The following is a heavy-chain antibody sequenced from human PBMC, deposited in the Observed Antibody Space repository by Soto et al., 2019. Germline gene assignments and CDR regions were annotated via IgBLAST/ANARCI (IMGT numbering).Heavy chain of an antibody. J-gene: IGHJ4*02. CDR3: AHLYNWTYITPFGY. Sequence: QITLKESGPTLVKPTQTLTLTCSFSGFSRNTAGMGVGWIRQPPGKALEWLALIYWNDDGRYNPSLTSRLTISHDSSKDQVVLTMTNMDPVDTATYSWAHLYNWTYITPFGYWGRGIRVSVSS. V-gene: IGHV2-5*01. D-gene: IGHD1-7*01. CDR2: IYWNDDG. CDR1: GFSRNTAGMG.